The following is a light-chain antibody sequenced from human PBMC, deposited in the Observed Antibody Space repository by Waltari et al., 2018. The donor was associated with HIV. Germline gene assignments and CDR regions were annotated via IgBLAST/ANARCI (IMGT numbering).Light chain of an antibody. Sequence: DTQMTQSPSSLSASVGDRVTITCRASQSINVWLAWYQQKPGKAPNLLIFKASSPKSGVPSRFSDSGSGTEFTLTISSLQPDDSATYYCQQYDTSPITFGDGTRVEI. V-gene: IGKV1-5*03. CDR2: KAS. J-gene: IGKJ4*01. CDR1: QSINVW. CDR3: QQYDTSPIT.